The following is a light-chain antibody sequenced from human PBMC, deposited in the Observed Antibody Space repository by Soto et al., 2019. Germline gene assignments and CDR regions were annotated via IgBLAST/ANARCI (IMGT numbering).Light chain of an antibody. CDR3: QQYVSSPRT. CDR1: QIVSSSY. V-gene: IGKV3-20*01. J-gene: IGKJ1*01. Sequence: EIVLTQSPGTLSLSPGDRATLSCRASQIVSSSYLAWYQQKPGQAPRLLMYGASNRATGIPDRFSGSGSGTDFTLTISGLEPEDFAVYYWQQYVSSPRTFGQGTKVEGK. CDR2: GAS.